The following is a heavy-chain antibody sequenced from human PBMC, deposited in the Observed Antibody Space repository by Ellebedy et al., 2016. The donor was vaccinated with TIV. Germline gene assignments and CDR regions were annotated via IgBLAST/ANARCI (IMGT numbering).Heavy chain of an antibody. D-gene: IGHD6-13*01. J-gene: IGHJ3*02. CDR3: ARRKAAAGTDDAFDI. CDR2: IYPGDSDT. Sequence: PGGSLRLSCKGSGYSFTSYWIGWVRQMPGKGLEWMGIIYPGDSDTRYSPSFQGQVTISADKSISTAYLQWSSLKASDTAMYYCARRKAAAGTDDAFDIWGQGTMVTVSS. CDR1: GYSFTSYW. V-gene: IGHV5-51*01.